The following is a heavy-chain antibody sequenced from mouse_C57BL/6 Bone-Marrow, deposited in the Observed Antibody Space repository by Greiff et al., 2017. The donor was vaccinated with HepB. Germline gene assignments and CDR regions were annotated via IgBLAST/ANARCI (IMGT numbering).Heavy chain of an antibody. CDR2: IYPGSGST. CDR3: ARERFYYYGSSYYAMDY. V-gene: IGHV1-55*01. D-gene: IGHD1-1*01. Sequence: QVQLQQPGAELVKPGASVKMSCKASGYTFTSYWITWVKQRPGQGLEWIGDIYPGSGSTNYNEKFKSKATLTVDTSSSTAYMQLSSLTSEDSAVYYCARERFYYYGSSYYAMDYWGQGTSVTVSS. CDR1: GYTFTSYW. J-gene: IGHJ4*01.